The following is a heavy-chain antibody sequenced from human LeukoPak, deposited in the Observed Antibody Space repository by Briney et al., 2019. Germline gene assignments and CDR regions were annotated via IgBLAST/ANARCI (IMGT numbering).Heavy chain of an antibody. V-gene: IGHV3-30*04. CDR2: ISYDGSNK. CDR1: GFTFSSHA. D-gene: IGHD5-18*01. J-gene: IGHJ4*02. CDR3: ARDTAMVSYRGYYFDY. Sequence: ARYLRLSCAASGFTFSSHAMHWVRQAPGNGLKWVAVISYDGSNKYYADSVKVRFTISRDNSKNTLYLRMNRLRAEDTAVYYCARDTAMVSYRGYYFDYWGQGTLVTVFS.